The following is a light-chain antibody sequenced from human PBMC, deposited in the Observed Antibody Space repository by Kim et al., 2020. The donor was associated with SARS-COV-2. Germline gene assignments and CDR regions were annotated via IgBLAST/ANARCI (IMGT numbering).Light chain of an antibody. CDR2: AAS. V-gene: IGKV3-20*01. Sequence: EIVLTQSPGTLSLSPGERATLSCRASRSVNYIHVAWYQHRPGQPPRLVMDAASSRVAGTPDRFSGSGSGTDFTLTISRLEPEDFAVYYCQHFGSPPVAFGQGTRLDIK. J-gene: IGKJ5*01. CDR1: RSVNYIH. CDR3: QHFGSPPVA.